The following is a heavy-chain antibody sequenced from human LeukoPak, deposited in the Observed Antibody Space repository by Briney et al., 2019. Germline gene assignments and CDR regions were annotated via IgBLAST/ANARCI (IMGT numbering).Heavy chain of an antibody. Sequence: ASVKVSCKASGYTFTSYDINWVRQATGQGLEWMGWMNPNSGNTGYAQKFQGRVTMTRNTSISTAYMELSSLRSEDTAVYYCARVNYYGSGSYLYYYYGMDVWGQGTTVTVSS. D-gene: IGHD3-10*01. J-gene: IGHJ6*02. CDR1: GYTFTSYD. CDR3: ARVNYYGSGSYLYYYYGMDV. V-gene: IGHV1-8*01. CDR2: MNPNSGNT.